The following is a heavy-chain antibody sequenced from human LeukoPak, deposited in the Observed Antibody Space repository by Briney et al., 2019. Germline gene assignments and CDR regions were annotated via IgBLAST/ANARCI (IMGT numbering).Heavy chain of an antibody. V-gene: IGHV5-51*01. CDR3: GMSGDRVPLQDDVFDV. Sequence: GESLKISCKVSGYSFTSYCIGWVRQMPGKGLEWMGIIYPGDSGPTYSPSFQGQVTITVDKSISTAYPQWSSLQASDTAMYYCGMSGDRVPLQDDVFDVWGQGTMVTVST. D-gene: IGHD1-26*01. CDR1: GYSFTSYC. J-gene: IGHJ3*01. CDR2: IYPGDSGP.